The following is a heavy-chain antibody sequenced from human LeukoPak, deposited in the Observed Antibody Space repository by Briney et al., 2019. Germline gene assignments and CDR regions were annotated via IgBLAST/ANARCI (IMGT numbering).Heavy chain of an antibody. CDR2: MNPNSGNT. D-gene: IGHD1-26*01. V-gene: IGHV1-8*01. CDR3: ARVVVGATHDAFDI. Sequence: GASVKVSCKASGYTFTSYDINWVRQANGQGLEWMGWMNPNSGNTGYIQKFQGRVTMTRNTSITTAYMELSSLRSVDTAVYYCARVVVGATHDAFDIWGQGTMVTVSS. J-gene: IGHJ3*02. CDR1: GYTFTSYD.